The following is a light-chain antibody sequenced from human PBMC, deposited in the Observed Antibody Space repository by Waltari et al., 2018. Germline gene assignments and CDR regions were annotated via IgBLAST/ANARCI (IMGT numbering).Light chain of an antibody. CDR2: ERN. V-gene: IGLV2-23*01. J-gene: IGLJ3*02. CDR1: GNDIGTFDL. Sequence: QSALTQPASVSGSPGQSITIPCTGTGNDIGTFDLVSWYQQYPGEAPTLLIFERNKRPSGVSHRFSGSKSGNTASLTISGLQAEDEADYYCCSYAGRDSLVFGGGTKVTVL. CDR3: CSYAGRDSLV.